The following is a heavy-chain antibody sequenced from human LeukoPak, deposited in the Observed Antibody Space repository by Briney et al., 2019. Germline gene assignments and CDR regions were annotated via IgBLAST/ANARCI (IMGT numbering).Heavy chain of an antibody. CDR2: IRSKAYGGTT. Sequence: GGSLRLSCTASGFTFGDYAMSWVRQAPGKGLEWVGFIRSKAYGGTTEYAASVKGRFTISRDDSKSIAYLQMNSLKTEDTAVYYCTRVLNGDYGTFDYWDQGTLVTVSS. CDR3: TRVLNGDYGTFDY. J-gene: IGHJ4*02. D-gene: IGHD4-17*01. CDR1: GFTFGDYA. V-gene: IGHV3-49*04.